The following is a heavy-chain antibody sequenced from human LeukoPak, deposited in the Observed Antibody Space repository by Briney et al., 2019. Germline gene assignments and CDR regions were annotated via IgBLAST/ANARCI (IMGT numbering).Heavy chain of an antibody. D-gene: IGHD3-3*01. CDR2: IRYDGSNK. CDR1: GFTFSSYG. CDR3: AKAQARFLEWSPMDGLGY. J-gene: IGHJ4*02. Sequence: SGGSLRLSCAASGFTFSSYGMHWVRQAPGKGLEWVAFIRYDGSNKYYADSVKGRFTISRDNSKNTLYLQMNSLRAEDTAVYYCAKAQARFLEWSPMDGLGYWGQGTLVTVSS. V-gene: IGHV3-30*02.